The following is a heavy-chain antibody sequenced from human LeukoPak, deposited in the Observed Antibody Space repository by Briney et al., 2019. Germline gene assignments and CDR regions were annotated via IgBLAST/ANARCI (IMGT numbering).Heavy chain of an antibody. CDR3: ARAHYDSSGYYFDY. D-gene: IGHD3-22*01. CDR1: GFTFSSYA. Sequence: GGSLRLSCAASGFTFSSYAMHWVRQAPGEGLEWVAVISYDGSNKYYADSVKGRFTISRDNSKNTLYLQMNSLRAEDTAVYYCARAHYDSSGYYFDYWGQGTLVTVSS. J-gene: IGHJ4*02. CDR2: ISYDGSNK. V-gene: IGHV3-30*01.